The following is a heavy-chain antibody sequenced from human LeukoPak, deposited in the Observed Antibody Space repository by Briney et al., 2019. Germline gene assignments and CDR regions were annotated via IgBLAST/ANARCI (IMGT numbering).Heavy chain of an antibody. Sequence: SETLSLTCAVYGGSFSGYYWSWIRQPPGKGLEWIGEINHSGSTNYNPSLKSRVTMSVDTSKNQFSLKLNSVTAADTAVYYCARGTTGIAAAGYYFDYWGQGTLVTVSS. J-gene: IGHJ4*02. V-gene: IGHV4-34*01. D-gene: IGHD6-13*01. CDR2: INHSGST. CDR3: ARGTTGIAAAGYYFDY. CDR1: GGSFSGYY.